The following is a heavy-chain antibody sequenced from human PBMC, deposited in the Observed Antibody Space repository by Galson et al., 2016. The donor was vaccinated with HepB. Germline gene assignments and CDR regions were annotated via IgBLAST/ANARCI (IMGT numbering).Heavy chain of an antibody. CDR3: ASGVTSGYSCGSEVS. V-gene: IGHV3-21*04. Sequence: SLRLSCAASGFTFSSYSMSWVRQASGKGLEWVSSISSSGTYIYYDDAVKGRFTISSDNAKNSLYQQLNSLRADDTAVYYCASGVTSGYSCGSEVSWGQGTLVTVSS. CDR1: GFTFSSYS. CDR2: ISSSGTYI. J-gene: IGHJ5*02. D-gene: IGHD6-19*01.